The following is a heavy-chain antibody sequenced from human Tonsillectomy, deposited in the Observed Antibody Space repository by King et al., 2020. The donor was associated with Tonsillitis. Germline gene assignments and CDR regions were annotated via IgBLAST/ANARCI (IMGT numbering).Heavy chain of an antibody. J-gene: IGHJ2*01. CDR2: INHSGST. V-gene: IGHV4-34*01. CDR3: ARRSGMVRQVASWYFDL. Sequence: VQLPQWGAGLLKPSETLSLTCAVYGGSFSDYYWSWIRQPPGKGLEWIGDINHSGSTNYNPSLKSRVTISVDTSKNQFSLKLSSVTAADTAVYYCARRSGMVRQVASWYFDLWGRGTLVTVSS. CDR1: GGSFSDYY. D-gene: IGHD3-10*01.